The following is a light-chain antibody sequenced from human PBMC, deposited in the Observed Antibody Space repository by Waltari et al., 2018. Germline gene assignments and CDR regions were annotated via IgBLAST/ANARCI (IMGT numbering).Light chain of an antibody. CDR1: QSVLYSSNNKNF. J-gene: IGKJ1*01. V-gene: IGKV4-1*01. CDR3: QQYYSTPRT. CDR2: WAS. Sequence: DIVMTQSPDSLAVSLGERATNNCKSSQSVLYSSNNKNFLSWYQHKPGQLPKLLIYWASTRDSGVPDRFSGSGSGTDFTLTIRSLQAEDVAVYYCQQYYSTPRTFGQGTKVEIK.